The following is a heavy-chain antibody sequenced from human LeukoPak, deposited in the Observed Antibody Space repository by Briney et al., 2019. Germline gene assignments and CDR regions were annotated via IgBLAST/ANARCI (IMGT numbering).Heavy chain of an antibody. D-gene: IGHD4-17*01. CDR1: GFTFSSYA. CDR2: ISGSGGST. V-gene: IGHV3-23*01. J-gene: IGHJ4*02. CDR3: AKVQYGDYELDY. Sequence: PGGSLRLSCAASGFTFSSYAMSWVRQAPGKGLEWVSAISGSGGSTYYADSVKGRFTIPRDNSKNTLYLQMNSLRAEDTAVYYCAKVQYGDYELDYWGQGTLVTVSS.